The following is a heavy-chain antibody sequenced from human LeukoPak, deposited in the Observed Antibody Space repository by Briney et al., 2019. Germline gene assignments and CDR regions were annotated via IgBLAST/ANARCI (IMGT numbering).Heavy chain of an antibody. J-gene: IGHJ6*02. CDR1: GFTFSSYS. CDR3: ARDHVLLWFGELHYYYYGMDV. Sequence: GGSLRLSCAASGFTFSSYSMNWVRQAPGKGLEWVSSISSSSSYIYYADSVKGRFTISRDNAKNSLYLQMNSLRAEDTAVYYCARDHVLLWFGELHYYYYGMDVWGQGTTVTVSS. CDR2: ISSSSSYI. D-gene: IGHD3-10*01. V-gene: IGHV3-21*01.